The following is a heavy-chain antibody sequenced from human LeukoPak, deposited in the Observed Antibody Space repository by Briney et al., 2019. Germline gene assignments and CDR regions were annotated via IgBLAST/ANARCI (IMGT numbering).Heavy chain of an antibody. CDR2: MNPNSGNT. D-gene: IGHD3-3*01. J-gene: IGHJ5*02. Sequence: GASVKVSCKASGYTFTSYDINWVRQATGQGLEWMGWMNPNSGNTGYAQKFQGRVTMTRDTSTSTVYMELSSLRSEDTAVYYCAREKYYDFWSGQQNWFDPWGQGTLVTVSS. CDR1: GYTFTSYD. CDR3: AREKYYDFWSGQQNWFDP. V-gene: IGHV1-8*01.